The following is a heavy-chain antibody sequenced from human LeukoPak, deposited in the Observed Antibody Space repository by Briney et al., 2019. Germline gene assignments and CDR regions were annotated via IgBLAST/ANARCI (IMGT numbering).Heavy chain of an antibody. CDR1: GIPFSSNW. D-gene: IGHD3-10*01. Sequence: GGSLRLSCAASGIPFSSNWMHWVRQAPGKGLVWVSGINNEGSYAVYADSVKGRFTISRDNAKNTLYLRMNTLRADDSAVCYCARGVSANWFDPWGQGTLVIVSS. CDR2: INNEGSYA. CDR3: ARGVSANWFDP. J-gene: IGHJ5*02. V-gene: IGHV3-74*01.